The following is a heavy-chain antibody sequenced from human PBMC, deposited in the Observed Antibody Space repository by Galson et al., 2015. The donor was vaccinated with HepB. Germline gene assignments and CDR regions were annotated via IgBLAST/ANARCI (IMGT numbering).Heavy chain of an antibody. J-gene: IGHJ4*02. CDR3: ARSKTSVAAVTN. V-gene: IGHV5-10-1*01. D-gene: IGHD6-13*01. CDR1: GYSFTSYW. CDR2: IDPSDSYT. Sequence: QSGAEMKKPGESLRISCKGSGYSFTSYWISWVRQMPGKGLEWMGRIDPSDSYTNYSPSFQGHVTISADKSISTAYLQWSSLKASDPAMYYCARSKTSVAAVTNWGQGTLVTVSS.